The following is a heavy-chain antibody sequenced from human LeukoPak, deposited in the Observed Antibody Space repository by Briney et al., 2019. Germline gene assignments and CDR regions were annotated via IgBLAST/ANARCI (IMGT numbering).Heavy chain of an antibody. D-gene: IGHD2-8*01. CDR1: GFTFSSYA. CDR3: AKIYCTNGVCYEGDYSYYMDV. CDR2: ISGSCGST. V-gene: IGHV3-23*01. Sequence: GGSLRLSCAASGFTFSSYAMSWGRQAPGKGLEWVSAISGSCGSTYYADSVKGRFTISRDNSKNTLYLQMNSLRAEDAAVYYCAKIYCTNGVCYEGDYSYYMDVWGKGTTVTVSS. J-gene: IGHJ6*03.